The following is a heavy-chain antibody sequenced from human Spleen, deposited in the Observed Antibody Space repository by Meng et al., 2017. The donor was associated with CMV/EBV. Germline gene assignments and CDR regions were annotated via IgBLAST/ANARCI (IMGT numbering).Heavy chain of an antibody. V-gene: IGHV3-9*01. CDR3: ARDRGGPWPSFGF. CDR1: GFIFDDYA. CDR2: CTWNSVRV. D-gene: IGHD3-10*01. Sequence: SLKISCAASGFIFDDYAMNWVQQAPGRGLEWVTSCTWNSVRVAYAGSVKGRFTISRDNAKNSLFLQMNSLRADDTALYYCARDRGGPWPSFGFWGKG. J-gene: IGHJ4*02.